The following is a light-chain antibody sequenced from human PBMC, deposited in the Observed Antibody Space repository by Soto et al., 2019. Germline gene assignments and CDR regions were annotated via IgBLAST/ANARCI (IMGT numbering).Light chain of an antibody. CDR2: EGS. J-gene: IGLJ1*01. CDR3: SSYTSASTLYV. CDR1: SSDISGYNY. Sequence: QSALTQPASVSGSPGQSITISCTGTSSDISGYNYVSWYQQHPGKAPKLMIYEGSKRPSGISNRFSGSKSGNTASLTISGLQAEDEADYYCSSYTSASTLYVFGTGTKLTVL. V-gene: IGLV2-14*01.